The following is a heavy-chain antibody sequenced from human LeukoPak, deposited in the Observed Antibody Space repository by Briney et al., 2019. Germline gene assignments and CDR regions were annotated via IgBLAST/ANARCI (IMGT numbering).Heavy chain of an antibody. CDR1: GFTFSSYA. CDR3: ARGFAGIVVVVAATQGWFDP. D-gene: IGHD2-15*01. V-gene: IGHV4-34*01. Sequence: GSLRLSCAASGFTFSSYAMSWIRQPPGKGLEWIGEINHSGSTNYNPSLKSRVTISVDTSKNQFSLKLSSVTAADTAVYYCARGFAGIVVVVAATQGWFDPWGQGTLVTVSS. CDR2: INHSGST. J-gene: IGHJ5*02.